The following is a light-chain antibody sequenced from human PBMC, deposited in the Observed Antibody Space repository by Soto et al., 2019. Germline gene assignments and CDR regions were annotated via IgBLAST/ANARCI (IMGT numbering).Light chain of an antibody. CDR2: DAS. CDR3: QQRSNWPPGFT. J-gene: IGKJ4*01. V-gene: IGKV3-11*01. Sequence: EIGLTQSPATLSLSPGERATLSCRASQSVSSYLAWYQQKPGQAPRLLIYDASNRATGIPARFSGSGSGKDFTLTISSLEPEDFAVYYCQQRSNWPPGFTFGGGTKVDIK. CDR1: QSVSSY.